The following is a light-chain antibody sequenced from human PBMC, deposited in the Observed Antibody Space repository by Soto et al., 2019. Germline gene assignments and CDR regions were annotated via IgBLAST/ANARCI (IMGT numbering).Light chain of an antibody. Sequence: QAVVTQPPSASGTPGQRVTISCSGSSSNIGGNPVNWYQHVPGAAPKLLIYDNNQRPSGVPDRFSGSKSGTSASLAISGLQSDDEAHYYCSAWDDTLNVVFGGGTKLTVL. V-gene: IGLV1-44*01. CDR1: SSNIGGNP. J-gene: IGLJ2*01. CDR2: DNN. CDR3: SAWDDTLNVV.